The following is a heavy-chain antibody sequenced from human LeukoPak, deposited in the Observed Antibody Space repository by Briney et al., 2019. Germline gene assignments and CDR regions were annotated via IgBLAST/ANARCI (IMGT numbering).Heavy chain of an antibody. D-gene: IGHD4-23*01. Sequence: WETLSLTCTVSGGSLSSYYCSWIRQPPGQGLEWFGYIYYSGSTNYNPSLKSRVTISVDTSKNHFSLKLSSVTAADTAVYYCARLSRTVGRDAFDIWGQGTMVTVSS. CDR3: ARLSRTVGRDAFDI. J-gene: IGHJ3*02. CDR1: GGSLSSYY. CDR2: IYYSGST. V-gene: IGHV4-59*01.